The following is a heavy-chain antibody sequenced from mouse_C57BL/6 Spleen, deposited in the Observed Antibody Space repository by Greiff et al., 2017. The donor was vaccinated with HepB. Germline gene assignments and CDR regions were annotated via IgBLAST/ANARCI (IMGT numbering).Heavy chain of an antibody. CDR1: GYTFTSYD. J-gene: IGHJ4*01. V-gene: IGHV1-85*01. D-gene: IGHD1-1*01. CDR2: IYPRDGST. CDR3: ARWDYGSSPYYAMDY. Sequence: VQLQQSGPELVKPGASVKLSCKASGYTFTSYDINWVKQRPGQGLEWIGWIYPRDGSTKYNEKFKGKATLTVDTSSSTAYMELHSLTSEDSAVYFCARWDYGSSPYYAMDYWGQGTSVTVSS.